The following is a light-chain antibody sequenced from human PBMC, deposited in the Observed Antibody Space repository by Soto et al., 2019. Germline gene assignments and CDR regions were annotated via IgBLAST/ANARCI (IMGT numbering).Light chain of an antibody. CDR2: MAS. CDR3: MQALRTPFT. CDR1: QSLLNSKGYNY. V-gene: IGKV2-28*01. J-gene: IGKJ5*01. Sequence: DIVMTQSPFSLPVTPGEPASISCRSSQSLLNSKGYNYLDWYLQKPGQSPQLLIYMASTRAAGVPDKFSGSGSGTDFTLKISRVEAEKVGVYYCMQALRTPFTFGQGTRLEIK.